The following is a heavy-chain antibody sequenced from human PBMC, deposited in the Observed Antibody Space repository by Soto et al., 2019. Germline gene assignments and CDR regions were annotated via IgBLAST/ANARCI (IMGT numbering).Heavy chain of an antibody. Sequence: QVQLVQSGAEVKKPGASVKVSCKTSGYTFTNYAIHWVRQAPGKGLEWVSVMFYGGSTYYAASVKGRFTISRDDSKNTLYLQMNSLRAEDTAVYYCATTGMGLTLYYYYHGMDVWGQGTTVTVSS. CDR1: GYTFTNYA. CDR2: MFYGGST. CDR3: ATTGMGLTLYYYYHGMDV. V-gene: IGHV3-NL1*01. D-gene: IGHD1-26*01. J-gene: IGHJ6*02.